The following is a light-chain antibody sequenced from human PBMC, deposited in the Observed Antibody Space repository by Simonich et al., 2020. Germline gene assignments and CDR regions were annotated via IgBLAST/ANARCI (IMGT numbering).Light chain of an antibody. J-gene: IGKJ1*01. Sequence: DIVMTQSPDSLAVSLGERATINCKSSQSVLYSSNNKNYLAWYQQKQGHPPKLLIYWSSTRESGVPARFRDSGSGTDFTLTISSLQAEDVAVYYCQQYYSTPWTFGQGTKVEIK. CDR1: QSVLYSSNNKNY. CDR3: QQYYSTPWT. CDR2: WSS. V-gene: IGKV4-1*01.